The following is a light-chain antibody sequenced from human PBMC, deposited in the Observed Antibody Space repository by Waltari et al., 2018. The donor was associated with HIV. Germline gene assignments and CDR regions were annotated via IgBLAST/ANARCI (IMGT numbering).Light chain of an antibody. V-gene: IGLV2-14*03. CDR1: SSDVGGYDY. J-gene: IGLJ1*01. CDR2: EVT. CDR3: SSYRSSSTFV. Sequence: QSALTQPASVSGSPGQSITISCTGASSDVGGYDYLSWYQQHPGKAPKLMIYEVTNRPSGISNRFSGSKSGNTASLTISGLQAEDEADYYCSSYRSSSTFVFGTGTKVTVL.